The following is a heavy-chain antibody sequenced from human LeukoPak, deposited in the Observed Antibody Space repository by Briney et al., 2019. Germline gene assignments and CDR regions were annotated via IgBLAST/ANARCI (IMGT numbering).Heavy chain of an antibody. CDR2: INHRGST. J-gene: IGHJ4*02. D-gene: IGHD1-26*01. Sequence: PGGSLRLSCAASGFTFSSFAMSWIRQSPGKGLEWIGEINHRGSTNLNPSLKSRVTLSVDTSKHQFSLKLTSMTAADAAVYYCASSVGSTDYWGQGTLVTVSS. V-gene: IGHV4-34*01. CDR1: GFTFSSFA. CDR3: ASSVGSTDY.